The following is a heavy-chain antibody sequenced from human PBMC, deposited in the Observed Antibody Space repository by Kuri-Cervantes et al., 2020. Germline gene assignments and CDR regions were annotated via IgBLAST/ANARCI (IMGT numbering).Heavy chain of an antibody. Sequence: SETLSLTCAVYGGSFSGYYWSWIRQPPGKGLEWIGEINHSGSTNYNPSLKSRATISVDTSKNQFSLKLSSVTAADTAVYYCARAPHCSSTSCSGGYFDYWGQGTLVTVSS. CDR2: INHSGST. CDR3: ARAPHCSSTSCSGGYFDY. D-gene: IGHD2-2*01. V-gene: IGHV4-34*01. J-gene: IGHJ4*02. CDR1: GGSFSGYY.